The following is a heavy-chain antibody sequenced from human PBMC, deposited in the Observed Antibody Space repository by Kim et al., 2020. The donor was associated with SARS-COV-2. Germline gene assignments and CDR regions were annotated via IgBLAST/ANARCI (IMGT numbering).Heavy chain of an antibody. CDR2: ISYDGSNK. CDR3: ARDYYDILTGHLDY. V-gene: IGHV3-30*04. J-gene: IGHJ4*02. CDR1: GFTFSSYA. Sequence: GGSLRLSCAASGFTFSSYAMHWVRQAPGKGLEWVAVISYDGSNKYYADSVKGRFTISRDNSKNTLYLQMNSLRAEDTAVYYCARDYYDILTGHLDYWGQGTLVTV. D-gene: IGHD3-9*01.